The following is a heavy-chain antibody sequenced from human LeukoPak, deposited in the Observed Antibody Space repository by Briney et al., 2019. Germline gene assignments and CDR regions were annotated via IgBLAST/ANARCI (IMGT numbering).Heavy chain of an antibody. CDR1: GYTFTSYA. V-gene: IGHV1-3*01. D-gene: IGHD6-19*01. CDR3: ARDKKGSGWSFIDY. Sequence: ASVKVSCKASGYTFTSYAMHWVRQAPGQRLEWMGWINAGNGNTKYSQKFQGRVTITRDTSASTAYMELSSLRSEDTAVYYCARDKKGSGWSFIDYWGQGTLVAVSS. CDR2: INAGNGNT. J-gene: IGHJ4*02.